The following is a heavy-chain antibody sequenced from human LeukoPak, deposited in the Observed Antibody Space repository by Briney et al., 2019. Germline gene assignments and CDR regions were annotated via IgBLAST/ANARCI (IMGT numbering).Heavy chain of an antibody. CDR2: MNPNSGNT. CDR1: GYTFTSYD. J-gene: IGHJ5*02. Sequence: GASVKVSCKASGYTFTSYDINWVRQATGQGLEWMGWMNPNSGNTGYAQKFQGRVTMTWNTSISTAYMELSSLRSEDTAVYYCARGRGARGWFDPWGQGTLVTVSS. CDR3: ARGRGARGWFDP. V-gene: IGHV1-8*01.